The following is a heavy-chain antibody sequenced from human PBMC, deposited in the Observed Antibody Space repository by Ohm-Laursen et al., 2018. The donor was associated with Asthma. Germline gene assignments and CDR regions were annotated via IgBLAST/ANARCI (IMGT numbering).Heavy chain of an antibody. CDR3: ASWVGRAVAGTDNKTPPYYFDY. CDR1: GGSISSSSYY. J-gene: IGHJ4*02. Sequence: GTLSLTCTVSGGSISSSSYYWGWIRQPPGKGLEWIGSIYYSGSTYYNPSLKSRVTISVDTSKNQFSLKLSSVTAADTAVYYCASWVGRAVAGTDNKTPPYYFDYWGQGTLVTVSS. D-gene: IGHD6-19*01. CDR2: IYYSGST. V-gene: IGHV4-39*01.